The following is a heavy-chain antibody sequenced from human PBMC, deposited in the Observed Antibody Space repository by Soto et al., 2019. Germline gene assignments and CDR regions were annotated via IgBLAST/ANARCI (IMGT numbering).Heavy chain of an antibody. CDR1: GFTFSRYA. V-gene: IGHV3-23*01. CDR3: AKGGYTSPFAC. D-gene: IGHD5-12*01. J-gene: IGHJ4*02. CDR2: IRASGGDT. Sequence: EVQLLESGGGLVQPGGSLRLSCAASGFTFSRYAMTWVRQAPGKGLDWVSTIRASGGDTYYADSVKGRFPISRGNSMNTLVLHMNSLRAEDTAIYYCAKGGYTSPFACWGLGTLVTVSS.